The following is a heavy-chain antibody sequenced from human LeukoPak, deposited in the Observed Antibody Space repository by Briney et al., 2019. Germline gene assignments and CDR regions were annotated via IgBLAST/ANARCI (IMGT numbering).Heavy chain of an antibody. CDR2: ITSTGSTI. Sequence: GGSLRLSCAASGFTFNTYEMNWVRQAPGKGLEWVSYITSTGSTIYYADYVKGRFTISRDNGKNSLYLQMNSLRAEDTAVYYCARGGWNYVFNYWGQGTLVTVSS. CDR3: ARGGWNYVFNY. D-gene: IGHD1-7*01. V-gene: IGHV3-48*03. J-gene: IGHJ4*02. CDR1: GFTFNTYE.